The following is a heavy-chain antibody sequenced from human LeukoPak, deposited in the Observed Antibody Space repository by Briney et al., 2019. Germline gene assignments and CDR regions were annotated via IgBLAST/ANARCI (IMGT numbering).Heavy chain of an antibody. D-gene: IGHD6-13*01. CDR3: ARSQSSGKTAAGDAYYFYHGMDV. V-gene: IGHV4-59*01. Sequence: PSETLSLTCTVSGGSIRNYYWTWIRQPPGKGLEWIGYRYYSGSTNYNPSLQRRVSMSIDTSKNQFSLNLSSVTAADPALYYCARSQSSGKTAAGDAYYFYHGMDVWGLGTTVTVS. CDR1: GGSIRNYY. CDR2: RYYSGST. J-gene: IGHJ6*02.